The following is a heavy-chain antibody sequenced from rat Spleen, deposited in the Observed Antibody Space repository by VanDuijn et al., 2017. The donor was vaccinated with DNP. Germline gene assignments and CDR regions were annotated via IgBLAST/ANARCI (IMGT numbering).Heavy chain of an antibody. D-gene: IGHD1-5*01. Sequence: EVQLVESGGGLVQPGRSLKLSCVASGFTFNNYWMTWIRQVPGMGLEWVASITSSGGSTYYADSVKGRFTISRDNAKSTLYLQMDSLRSEETATYYCARHGEVHLRYAMDAWGQGTSVTVSS. CDR2: ITSSGGST. J-gene: IGHJ4*01. CDR3: ARHGEVHLRYAMDA. V-gene: IGHV5-31*01. CDR1: GFTFNNYW.